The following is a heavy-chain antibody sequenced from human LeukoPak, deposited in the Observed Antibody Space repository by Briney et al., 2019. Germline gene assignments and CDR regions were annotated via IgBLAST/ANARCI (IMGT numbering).Heavy chain of an antibody. D-gene: IGHD6-19*01. CDR3: ARWDIAVAGTFDY. Sequence: GGSLRLSCAASGFTFSSYSMNWVRQAPGKGLEWVSSISSSSSYIHYADSVKGRFTISRDNAKNSLYLQMNSLRAEDTAVYYCARWDIAVAGTFDYWGQGTLVTVSS. J-gene: IGHJ4*02. CDR2: ISSSSSYI. CDR1: GFTFSSYS. V-gene: IGHV3-21*01.